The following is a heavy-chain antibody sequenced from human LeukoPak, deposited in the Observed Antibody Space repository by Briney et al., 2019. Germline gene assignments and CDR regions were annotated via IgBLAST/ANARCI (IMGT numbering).Heavy chain of an antibody. V-gene: IGHV3-7*01. Sequence: PGGSLRLSCVDSLFTLSSYWMSSVRPALGKGVWWVANIKQDESEKYYEDSVKGRFTISRDNVKISLYLQMNSLRDEDTAVYDCARGNLFSGWYDIYYFDYWGQETLVTVSS. CDR1: LFTLSSYW. D-gene: IGHD6-19*01. CDR3: ARGNLFSGWYDIYYFDY. CDR2: IKQDESEK. J-gene: IGHJ4*02.